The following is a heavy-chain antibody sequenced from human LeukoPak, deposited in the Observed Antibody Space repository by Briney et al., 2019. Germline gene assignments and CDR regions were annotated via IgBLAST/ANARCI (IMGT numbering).Heavy chain of an antibody. V-gene: IGHV3-48*02. CDR3: ARDPSGSYYRYWFDT. CDR1: GFTFSTYS. J-gene: IGHJ5*02. CDR2: ISSTSSTI. D-gene: IGHD1-26*01. Sequence: GGSLRLSCAASGFTFSTYSMNWVRQAPGKGLGWVSYISSTSSTIYYADSVKGRFTISRDNAKNSLYLQMNSLRDEDTAVYDCARDPSGSYYRYWFDTWGQGILVTVSS.